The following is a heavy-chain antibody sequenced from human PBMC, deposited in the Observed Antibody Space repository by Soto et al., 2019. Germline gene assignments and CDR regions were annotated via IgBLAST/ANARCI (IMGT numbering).Heavy chain of an antibody. CDR2: ISWNSGSI. CDR3: SKDLGFRCSGGSCYSALDY. J-gene: IGHJ4*02. Sequence: GVSLRLSCAASGFTFDDYAMHWVRQAPGKGLEWVSGISWNSGSIGYADSVKGRFTISRDNAKNSLYLQMNSLRAEDTALYYCSKDLGFRCSGGSCYSALDYWGQGTLVTVSS. CDR1: GFTFDDYA. D-gene: IGHD2-15*01. V-gene: IGHV3-9*01.